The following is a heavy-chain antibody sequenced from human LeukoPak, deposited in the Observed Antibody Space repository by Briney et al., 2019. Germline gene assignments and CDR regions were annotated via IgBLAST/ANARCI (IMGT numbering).Heavy chain of an antibody. J-gene: IGHJ5*02. CDR2: GDYSGGT. Sequence: PSETLSLTCTVSGDSFSSVTDYWAWIRQPPGKGLEWIASGDYSGGTYYNPSLESRVAVSADMSKNQFSLKLSSVTAADTAVYYCAREDDYGDSINWFDPWGQGTLVTVSS. D-gene: IGHD4-17*01. CDR1: GDSFSSVTDY. V-gene: IGHV4-39*07. CDR3: AREDDYGDSINWFDP.